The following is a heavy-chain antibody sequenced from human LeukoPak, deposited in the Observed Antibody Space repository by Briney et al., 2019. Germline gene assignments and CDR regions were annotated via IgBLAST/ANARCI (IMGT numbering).Heavy chain of an antibody. CDR2: INQDGGEI. CDR1: GFTFSSSW. V-gene: IGHV3-7*01. Sequence: GGSLRLSCAASGFTFSSSWMTWVRQAPGKGLEWVASINQDGGEIHYMDSLKGRFTISRDNAKNSLYLQMNSLRADDTAVYYCAREQHWDYDYWGQGTLVTVSS. CDR3: AREQHWDYDY. J-gene: IGHJ4*02. D-gene: IGHD3-3*02.